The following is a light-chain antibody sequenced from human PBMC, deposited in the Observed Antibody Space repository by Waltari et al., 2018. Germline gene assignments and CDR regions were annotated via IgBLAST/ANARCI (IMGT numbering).Light chain of an antibody. CDR2: GND. CDR3: AAWDDRLFGPV. Sequence: QSALTQPPSTSGTPGQRVTISCSGSNSNIGVNTVNWYQVLPGTAPKLLIYGNDQRPSGVPDGFSASSSGSSASLAISGLQSEDEADYYCAAWDDRLFGPVFGTGTEVTVL. CDR1: NSNIGVNT. V-gene: IGLV1-44*01. J-gene: IGLJ1*01.